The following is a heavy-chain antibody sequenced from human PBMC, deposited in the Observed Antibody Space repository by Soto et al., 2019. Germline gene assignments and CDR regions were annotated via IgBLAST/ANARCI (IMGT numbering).Heavy chain of an antibody. J-gene: IGHJ5*02. CDR1: GFTLSDYD. CDR3: ARNGGTFDP. CDR2: ITTSGGTI. V-gene: IGHV3-11*01. Sequence: QVQLVESGGGLVKPGGSLRLSCAASGFTLSDYDMTWIRQAPGKGLDWVSYITTSGGTIYDADSVRGRFNISRDSTKNSLYLQMNTRRAEDTAVYYCARNGGTFDPWGQGTLVTVSS. D-gene: IGHD3-16*01.